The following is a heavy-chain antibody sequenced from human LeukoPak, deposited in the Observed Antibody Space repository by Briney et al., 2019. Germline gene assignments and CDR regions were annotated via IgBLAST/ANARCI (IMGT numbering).Heavy chain of an antibody. CDR2: VIPIFGTA. V-gene: IGHV1-69*01. Sequence: SVRLSREASGGTFSSYAISWVRQAPGHGLGWMGGVIPIFGTANYAQKFQGRVTITADESTSTAYMELSSLGSEDTAVYYCARRRMGPTSYGLHYWGQGTLVTVSS. D-gene: IGHD5-18*01. CDR1: GGTFSSYA. J-gene: IGHJ4*02. CDR3: ARRRMGPTSYGLHY.